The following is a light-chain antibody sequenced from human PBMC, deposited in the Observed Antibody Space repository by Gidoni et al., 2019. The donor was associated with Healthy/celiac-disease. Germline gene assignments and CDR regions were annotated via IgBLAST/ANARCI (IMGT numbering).Light chain of an antibody. V-gene: IGKV1-12*01. J-gene: IGKJ4*02. CDR2: AAS. Sequence: DLQMTHSPSSVSASVGDRVTITCRASQGIISWLAWYQQKPGKAPKRLIYAASSLQSGVASRFSGSGSGTDFTLTISSLQPEDFSTYYCQQANSCPGLTFGGGTKVEIK. CDR1: QGIISW. CDR3: QQANSCPGLT.